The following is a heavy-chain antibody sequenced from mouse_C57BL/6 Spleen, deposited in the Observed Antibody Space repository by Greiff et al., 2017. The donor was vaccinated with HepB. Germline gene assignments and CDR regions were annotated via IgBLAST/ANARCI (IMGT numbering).Heavy chain of an antibody. CDR1: GYTFTSYW. V-gene: IGHV1-52*01. Sequence: VQLQQSGAELVRPGSSVKLSCKASGYTFTSYWMHWVKQRPIQGLEWIGNIDPSDSETHYNQKFKDKATLTVDKSSSTAYMQLSSLTSEDSAVYYCARTYYSNYEGFAYWGQGTLVTVSA. D-gene: IGHD2-5*01. J-gene: IGHJ3*01. CDR2: IDPSDSET. CDR3: ARTYYSNYEGFAY.